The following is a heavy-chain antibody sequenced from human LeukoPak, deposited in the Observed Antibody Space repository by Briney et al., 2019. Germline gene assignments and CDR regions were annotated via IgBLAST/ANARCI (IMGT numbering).Heavy chain of an antibody. Sequence: SETLSLTCAVYGGSFSGYYWSWIRQPPGKGLEWIGYIYYSGSTNYNPSLKSRVTISVDTSKNQFSLKLSSVTAADTAVYYCARMSGYSTTNWFDPWGQGTLVTVSS. CDR2: IYYSGST. J-gene: IGHJ5*02. CDR3: ARMSGYSTTNWFDP. D-gene: IGHD3-9*01. CDR1: GGSFSGYY. V-gene: IGHV4-59*01.